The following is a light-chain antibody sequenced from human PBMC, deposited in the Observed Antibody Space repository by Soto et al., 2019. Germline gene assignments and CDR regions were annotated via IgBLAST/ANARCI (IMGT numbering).Light chain of an antibody. J-gene: IGKJ2*01. V-gene: IGKV3-20*01. CDR3: QQYVRTPPNYT. CDR1: HSVSSSD. CDR2: GAS. Sequence: EIVLTQSPGTLSLSPGERATLSCRASHSVSSSDLAWYQQKPGQAPRRLIYGASSRATGIPDRFSGSGSGTDVTLTISILEPEDFAVYYCQQYVRTPPNYTFGRGPKLAIK.